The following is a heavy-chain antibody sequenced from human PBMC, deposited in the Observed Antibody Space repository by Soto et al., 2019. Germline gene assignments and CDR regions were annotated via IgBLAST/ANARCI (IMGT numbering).Heavy chain of an antibody. Sequence: SDTLSRPCAAYGGSFSRYYWSWIRQPPGKGHEWIGEINHSGSTNYNPSLKSRVTISVDTSKNQFSLKLSSVTAADTAVYYCARAREWLVSVRWFDPRGQGPLVTVS. J-gene: IGHJ5*02. V-gene: IGHV4-34*01. CDR3: ARAREWLVSVRWFDP. CDR2: INHSGST. D-gene: IGHD6-19*01. CDR1: GGSFSRYY.